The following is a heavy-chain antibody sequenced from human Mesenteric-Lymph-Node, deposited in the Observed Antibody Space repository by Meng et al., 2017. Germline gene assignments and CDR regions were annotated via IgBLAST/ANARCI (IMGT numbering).Heavy chain of an antibody. V-gene: IGHV1-69*01. CDR1: GGTFSSYA. J-gene: IGHJ5*02. CDR3: ARDLPGGTKGTWLDL. D-gene: IGHD1-14*01. CDR2: IIPIFGTA. Sequence: VELGPVGAEVKKPGSSVKVPCKASGGTFSSYAISWVRQAPGQGLEWMGGIIPIFGTANYAQKFQGRVTITADESTSTAYMELSSLRSEDTAVYYCARDLPGGTKGTWLDLWGQGTLVTVSS.